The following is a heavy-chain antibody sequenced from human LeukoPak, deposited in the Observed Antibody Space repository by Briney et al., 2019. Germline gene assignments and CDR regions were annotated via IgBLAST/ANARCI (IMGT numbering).Heavy chain of an antibody. V-gene: IGHV3-74*01. CDR1: GFTFSNYW. J-gene: IGHJ4*02. CDR3: ARASMIVVVIDQPFDY. D-gene: IGHD3-22*01. CDR2: INSDGINT. Sequence: GGSLRLSCAASGFTFSNYWMHWVRQAPGKGLVWVSRINSDGINTSYADSVKGRFTISRDNAKNTLNLQMNSLRAEDTAAYYCARASMIVVVIDQPFDYWGQGTLVTVSS.